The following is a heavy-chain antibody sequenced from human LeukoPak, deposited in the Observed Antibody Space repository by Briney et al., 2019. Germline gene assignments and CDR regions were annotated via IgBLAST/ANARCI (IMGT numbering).Heavy chain of an antibody. CDR2: INPNSGGT. Sequence: RASVKVSCKASGYTFTGYYMHWVRQAPGQGLEWMGWINPNSGGTNYAQKFQGRVTMTRDTSISTAYMELSRLRSDDTAVYYCARKDPERNSGWYMRYWGQGTLVTVSS. D-gene: IGHD6-19*01. J-gene: IGHJ4*02. CDR1: GYTFTGYY. CDR3: ARKDPERNSGWYMRY. V-gene: IGHV1-2*02.